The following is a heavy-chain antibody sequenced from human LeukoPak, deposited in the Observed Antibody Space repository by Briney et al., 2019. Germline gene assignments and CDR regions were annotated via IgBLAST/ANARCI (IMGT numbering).Heavy chain of an antibody. J-gene: IGHJ4*02. CDR1: GGSFSGYY. V-gene: IGHV4-59*01. CDR3: AREKAIAAAGVRYYFDY. CDR2: IYYSGST. D-gene: IGHD6-13*01. Sequence: SETLSLTCVVYGGSFSGYYWSWIRQPPGKGLEWIGYIYYSGSTNYNPSLKSRVTISVDTSKNQFSLKLSSVTAADTAVYYCAREKAIAAAGVRYYFDYWGQGTLVTASS.